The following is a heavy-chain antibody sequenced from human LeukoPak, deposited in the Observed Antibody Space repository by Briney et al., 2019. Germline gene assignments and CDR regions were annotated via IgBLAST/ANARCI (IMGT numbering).Heavy chain of an antibody. CDR3: ARGRLYSSGYSSRCYYMDV. CDR1: GYTFTSYD. Sequence: ASVKVSCKASGYTFTSYDINWVRQATGQGLEWMGWMNPNSGNTGYAQKFQGRVTMTRNTSISTAYMELSSLRSEDTAVYYCARGRLYSSGYSSRCYYMDVWGKGTTVTVSS. CDR2: MNPNSGNT. J-gene: IGHJ6*03. V-gene: IGHV1-8*01. D-gene: IGHD3-22*01.